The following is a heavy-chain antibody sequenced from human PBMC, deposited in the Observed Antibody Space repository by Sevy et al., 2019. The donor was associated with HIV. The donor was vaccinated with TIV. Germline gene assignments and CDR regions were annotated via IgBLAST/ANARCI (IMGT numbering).Heavy chain of an antibody. D-gene: IGHD3-3*01. V-gene: IGHV4-61*01. J-gene: IGHJ4*02. CDR3: ARDTISVPLDY. CDR2: IYYSGST. CDR1: GGSVSSGSYY. Sequence: SETLSLTCTVSGGSVSSGSYYWSWIRQPPGKGLEWVGYIYYSGSTNYNPSLKSRVTISVDTSKNQFSLKLSSVTAADTAVYYCARDTISVPLDYWGQGTLVTVSS.